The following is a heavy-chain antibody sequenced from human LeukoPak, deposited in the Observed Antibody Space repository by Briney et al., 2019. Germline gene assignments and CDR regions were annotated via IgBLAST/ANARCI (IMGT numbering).Heavy chain of an antibody. Sequence: KPSETLSLTCAVYGGSFSGYYWSWIRQPPGKGLEWIGEINHSGSTNYNPSLKSRVTISVDTSENQCSLKLSSVTAADTAVYYCARGWSGSYSGLFFDYWGQGTLVTVSS. J-gene: IGHJ4*02. CDR1: GGSFSGYY. D-gene: IGHD1-26*01. CDR3: ARGWSGSYSGLFFDY. CDR2: INHSGST. V-gene: IGHV4-34*01.